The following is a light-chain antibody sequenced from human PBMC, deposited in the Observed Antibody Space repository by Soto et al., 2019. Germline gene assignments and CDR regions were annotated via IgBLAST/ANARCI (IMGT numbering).Light chain of an antibody. Sequence: QSVLTQPPSASGTPGQRVTIYCSGTTSNIETNYVYWYQHLPGTAPKVLIYRNNQRPSRVPDRFSASKSGTSASLAISGLRSEDEADYYCAVWDDSLSGWVFGGGTK. J-gene: IGLJ3*02. CDR1: TSNIETNY. CDR3: AVWDDSLSGWV. CDR2: RNN. V-gene: IGLV1-47*01.